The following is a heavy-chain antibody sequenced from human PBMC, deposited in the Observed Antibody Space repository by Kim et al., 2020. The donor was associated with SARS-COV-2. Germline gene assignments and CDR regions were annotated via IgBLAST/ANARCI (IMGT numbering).Heavy chain of an antibody. V-gene: IGHV5-51*01. Sequence: SPSFQGQVTISADKSISTAFLQWSSLKASDTAMYYCARTRYRSSWHGGFDYWGQGTLVTVSS. CDR3: ARTRYRSSWHGGFDY. J-gene: IGHJ4*02. D-gene: IGHD6-13*01.